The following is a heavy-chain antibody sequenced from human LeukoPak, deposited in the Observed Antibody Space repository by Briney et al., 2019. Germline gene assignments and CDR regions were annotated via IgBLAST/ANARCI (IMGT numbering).Heavy chain of an antibody. CDR2: ISNTGGST. V-gene: IGHV3-23*01. CDR3: AREHRHEGATVDS. J-gene: IGHJ4*02. D-gene: IGHD1-26*01. Sequence: GGSLRLSCAASGFTFSTYAMSWVRQAPGKGLEWVSTISNTGGSTFYADSVKGRFTISRDNAKNTLYLQMNSLRAEDTAVYYCAREHRHEGATVDSWGQGTLVTVSS. CDR1: GFTFSTYA.